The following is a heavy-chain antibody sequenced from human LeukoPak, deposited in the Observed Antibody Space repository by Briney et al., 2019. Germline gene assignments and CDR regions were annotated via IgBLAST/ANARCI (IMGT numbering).Heavy chain of an antibody. V-gene: IGHV4-39*01. CDR1: GGSISSSSYY. CDR3: ARKGVAAAGPNGFDP. CDR2: IYYSGSA. J-gene: IGHJ5*02. Sequence: SETLSLTCTVPGGSISSSSYYWGWVRQPPGKGLEWLGCIYYSGSAYYNPPLKSRVTISVDTSKNQFYLKLSSVTAADTAVYYCARKGVAAAGPNGFDPWGQGTLVTVSS. D-gene: IGHD6-13*01.